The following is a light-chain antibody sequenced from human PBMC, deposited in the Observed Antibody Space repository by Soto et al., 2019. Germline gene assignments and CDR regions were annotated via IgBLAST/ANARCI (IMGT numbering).Light chain of an antibody. CDR1: QSVSTK. CDR3: QQRNNWPLT. V-gene: IGKV3-11*01. CDR2: DAS. J-gene: IGKJ4*01. Sequence: EIVMTQSPATLSVSPGERATLSCRASQSVSTKSAWYQQKPGQAPRLLIYDASSRATGIPARFSGSGSGTGFTLTISSLEPEDSALYFCQQRNNWPLTFGGGTKVDIK.